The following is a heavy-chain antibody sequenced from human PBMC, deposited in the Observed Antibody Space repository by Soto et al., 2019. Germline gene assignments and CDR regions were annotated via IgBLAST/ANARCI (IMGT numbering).Heavy chain of an antibody. V-gene: IGHV3-7*04. J-gene: IGHJ4*02. Sequence: EVQLVESGGGLVQPGGSLRLSCETSGFAFSNYWMSWVRQLPGKGLEWVANIRQDGSEINYVDSVRGRFTISRDNAKSSLNLQMISLRAEDTAVYHCVRSSGWTGDYWGQGILVTVSS. CDR3: VRSSGWTGDY. D-gene: IGHD3-10*01. CDR2: IRQDGSEI. CDR1: GFAFSNYW.